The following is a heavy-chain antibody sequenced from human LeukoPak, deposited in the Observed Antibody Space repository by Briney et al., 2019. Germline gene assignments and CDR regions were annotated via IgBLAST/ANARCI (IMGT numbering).Heavy chain of an antibody. D-gene: IGHD1-26*01. CDR1: GFTFSSYS. CDR2: ISSSSSYI. J-gene: IGHJ4*02. V-gene: IGHV3-21*01. Sequence: GGSLRLSCAASGFTFSSYSMNWVRQAPGKGLEWVSCISSSSSYIYYADSVKVRFTISRDNAKTSLYLQMNSLRAEDTAVYYCARHYSGSSNRLFDYWGQGTLVTVSS. CDR3: ARHYSGSSNRLFDY.